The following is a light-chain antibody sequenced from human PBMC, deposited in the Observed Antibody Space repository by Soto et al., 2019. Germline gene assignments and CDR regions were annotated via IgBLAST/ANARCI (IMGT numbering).Light chain of an antibody. J-gene: IGKJ1*01. CDR2: GAS. Sequence: EFVLTQSPGTLSLSPGERATLSCRASQSISDNLAWYQQKPGQAPRLLIYGASNRATGIPDRFSGSGSGTDFTLTISRLEPEDFAVYYCQQYGSSGAFGQGTKVDIK. V-gene: IGKV3-20*01. CDR1: QSISDN. CDR3: QQYGSSGA.